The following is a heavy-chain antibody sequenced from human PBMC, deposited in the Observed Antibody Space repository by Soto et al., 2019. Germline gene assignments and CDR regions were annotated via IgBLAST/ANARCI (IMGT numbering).Heavy chain of an antibody. Sequence: EVQLLESGGGLVQPGGSLRLSCAASGFTFSSYAMSWVRQAPGKGLEWVSAISCSGGRTYYADSVTGRFTNSRDNSKNTLYLQMNSLRAEDTAVYYCAKGGDGVWYAFDYWGQGTLVTVSS. CDR3: AKGGDGVWYAFDY. V-gene: IGHV3-23*01. CDR2: ISCSGGRT. CDR1: GFTFSSYA. J-gene: IGHJ4*02. D-gene: IGHD2-15*01.